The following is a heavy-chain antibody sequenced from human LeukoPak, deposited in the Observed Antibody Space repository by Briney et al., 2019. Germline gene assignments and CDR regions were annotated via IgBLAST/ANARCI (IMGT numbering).Heavy chain of an antibody. V-gene: IGHV3-30*18. D-gene: IGHD4-17*01. CDR1: GFTFSSYG. CDR3: AKDSGDYGNY. CDR2: ISYDGSNK. Sequence: GGSLRLSCAASGFTFSSYGMHWVRQTPGKGLEWVAVISYDGSNKYYADSVKGRFTISRGNSKNTLYLQMNSLRAEDTAVYYCAKDSGDYGNYWGQGTLVTVSS. J-gene: IGHJ4*02.